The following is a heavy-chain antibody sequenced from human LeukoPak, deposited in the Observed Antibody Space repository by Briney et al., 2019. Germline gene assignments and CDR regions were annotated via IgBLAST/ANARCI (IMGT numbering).Heavy chain of an antibody. Sequence: ASVKVSCKASGYTFTGYYMHWVRQAPGQGLEWMGWINPNSGGTNYAQKFQGRVTMTGDTSISTAYMELSRLRSDDTAVYYCAGDYYGSGSYYNSWGQGTLVTVSS. CDR3: AGDYYGSGSYYNS. CDR2: INPNSGGT. D-gene: IGHD3-10*01. J-gene: IGHJ4*02. CDR1: GYTFTGYY. V-gene: IGHV1-2*02.